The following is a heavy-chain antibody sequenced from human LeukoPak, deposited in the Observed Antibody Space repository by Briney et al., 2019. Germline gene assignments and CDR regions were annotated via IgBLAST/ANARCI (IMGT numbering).Heavy chain of an antibody. V-gene: IGHV4-39*01. CDR3: ARILITMIVVPDAFDI. J-gene: IGHJ3*02. Sequence: SETLSLTCTVSGGSISSSSYYWGWIRQPPGKGLEWIGSIYYSGSTYYNPSLKSRVTISVDTSKNQFSLKLSSVTAADTAVYYCARILITMIVVPDAFDIWGQGTMVTVSS. CDR1: GGSISSSSYY. CDR2: IYYSGST. D-gene: IGHD3-22*01.